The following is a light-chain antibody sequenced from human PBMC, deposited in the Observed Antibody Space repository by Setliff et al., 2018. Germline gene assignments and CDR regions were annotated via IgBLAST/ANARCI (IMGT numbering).Light chain of an antibody. CDR3: SSYGGNYIL. Sequence: QSALTQPRSVSGSPGQSVTISCTGTSFDVGIYDYVSWYQHHPGQAPKLIIYDVSKRPSGVPDRFSGSKSGNTASLTISGLQADDETDYYCSSYGGNYILFGGGTKVTVL. V-gene: IGLV2-11*01. CDR2: DVS. CDR1: SFDVGIYDY. J-gene: IGLJ3*02.